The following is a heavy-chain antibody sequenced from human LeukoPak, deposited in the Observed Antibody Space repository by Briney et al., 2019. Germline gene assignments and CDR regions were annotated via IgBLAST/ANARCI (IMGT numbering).Heavy chain of an antibody. Sequence: AAVKVSCKASGYTFTSYGISWERQAPGQGLEWMGWISAYNGNTNYAQKLQGRVTMTTDTSTSTAYMELRSLRSDDTAVYYCARELSGYYYYMDVWGKGTTVTVSS. CDR2: ISAYNGNT. CDR3: ARELSGYYYYMDV. V-gene: IGHV1-18*01. J-gene: IGHJ6*03. CDR1: GYTFTSYG.